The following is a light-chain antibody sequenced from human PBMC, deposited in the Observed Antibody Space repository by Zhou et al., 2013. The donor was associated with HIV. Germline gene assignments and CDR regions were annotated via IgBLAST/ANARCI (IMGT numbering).Light chain of an antibody. CDR2: DVS. CDR3: QQYGSSPLT. CDR1: QSVSSS. J-gene: IGKJ4*01. V-gene: IGKV3-11*01. Sequence: EIVLTQSPATLSLSPGDRATLYCRASQSVSSSLGWYQQRPGQAPRLLIYDVSNRATGIPARFSGSGSGTDFTLTISSLEPEDFAIYYCQQYGSSPLTFGGGTKVEIK.